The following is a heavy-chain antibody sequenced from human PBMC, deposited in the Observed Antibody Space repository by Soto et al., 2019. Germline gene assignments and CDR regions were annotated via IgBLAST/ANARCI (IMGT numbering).Heavy chain of an antibody. V-gene: IGHV1-8*01. Sequence: ASVKVSCKASGYTFTSYDINWVRQATGQGLEWMGWMNPNSGNTGYAQKFQGRVTMTRNTSISTAYMELSSLRSEDTAVYYCARLPGLRPHDAFDIWGKGTMVTVSS. D-gene: IGHD4-17*01. CDR3: ARLPGLRPHDAFDI. CDR1: GYTFTSYD. J-gene: IGHJ3*02. CDR2: MNPNSGNT.